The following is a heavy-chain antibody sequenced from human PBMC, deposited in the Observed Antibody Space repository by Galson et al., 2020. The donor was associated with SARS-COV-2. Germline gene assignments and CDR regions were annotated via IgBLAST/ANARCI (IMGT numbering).Heavy chain of an antibody. Sequence: GGSLRLSCAASGFTLSSYAMHWVRQAPGKGLEWVAVISYDGSNEYYADSVRGRFTISRDNSKNTLYLQMNSLRPEDTAVFYCARSGTYYYGMDVWGQGTTVTVSS. CDR3: ARSGTYYYGMDV. V-gene: IGHV3-30*04. CDR2: ISYDGSNE. D-gene: IGHD2-15*01. CDR1: GFTLSSYA. J-gene: IGHJ6*02.